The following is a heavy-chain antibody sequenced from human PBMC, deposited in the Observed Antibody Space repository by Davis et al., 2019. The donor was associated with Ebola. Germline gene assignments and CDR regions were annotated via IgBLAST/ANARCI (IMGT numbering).Heavy chain of an antibody. CDR2: IYSGDNT. V-gene: IGHV3-53*01. J-gene: IGHJ3*01. D-gene: IGHD4-17*01. CDR1: GFSFGSYS. CDR3: ARVHTSYGNAFDV. Sequence: GGSLRLSCAASGFSFGSYSMNWVRQAPGKGLEWVSVIYSGDNTYYADSVKGRFIISRDRSKNTLFLQMNSLRVDDTAMYYCARVHTSYGNAFDVWGRGTMVTVSS.